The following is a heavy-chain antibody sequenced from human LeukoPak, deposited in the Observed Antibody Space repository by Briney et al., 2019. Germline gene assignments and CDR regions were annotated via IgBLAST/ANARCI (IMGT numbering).Heavy chain of an antibody. CDR2: INHSGST. CDR3: ATQGVAARFYYFDY. J-gene: IGHJ4*02. CDR1: GGSFSGYY. Sequence: SETLSLTCVVYGGSFSGYYWSWIRQPPGKGLEWIGEINHSGSTNYNPSLKSRVTISVDTSKNQFSLKLSSVTAADTAVYYCATQGVAARFYYFDYWGQGTLVTVSS. D-gene: IGHD6-6*01. V-gene: IGHV4-34*01.